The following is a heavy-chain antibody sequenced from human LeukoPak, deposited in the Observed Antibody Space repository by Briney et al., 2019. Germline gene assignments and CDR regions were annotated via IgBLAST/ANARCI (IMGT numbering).Heavy chain of an antibody. CDR1: GDSISSGYH. V-gene: IGHV4-38-2*02. CDR3: ASMVRGGPLDY. D-gene: IGHD3-10*01. Sequence: SETLSLTCTVSGDSISSGYHWGWIRQPPGKVLEWIGNIYHSGSTYYNPSLKSRVTISVDTSKNQFSLKLRSVTAADTAVYYCASMVRGGPLDYWGQGTLVTVSS. J-gene: IGHJ4*02. CDR2: IYHSGST.